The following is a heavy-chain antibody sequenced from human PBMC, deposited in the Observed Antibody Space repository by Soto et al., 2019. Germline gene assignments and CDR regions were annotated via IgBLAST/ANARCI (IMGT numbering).Heavy chain of an antibody. CDR2: IAFDGSIS. CDR1: GFTFSSHG. V-gene: IGHV3-30*18. J-gene: IGHJ4*02. CDR3: AKEFRHDNWFFEH. Sequence: TGGSLRLSCAVSGFTFSSHGMQWVRQAPGKGLEWVAVIAFDGSISHYTDSVKGRFTVSRDNSKNTLYLQMNSLRAEDTAVYYCAKEFRHDNWFFEHWGQGTLVTVSS. D-gene: IGHD3-22*01.